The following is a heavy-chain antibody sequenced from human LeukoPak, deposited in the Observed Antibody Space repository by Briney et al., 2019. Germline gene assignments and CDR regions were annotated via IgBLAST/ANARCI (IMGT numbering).Heavy chain of an antibody. CDR3: ALYSGYAKYFDY. CDR1: GFTFSSYA. CDR2: ISGSGGST. D-gene: IGHD2-2*01. J-gene: IGHJ4*02. V-gene: IGHV3-23*01. Sequence: KPGGSLRLSCAASGFTFSSYAMSWVRQAPGKGLEWVSAISGSGGSTYYADSVKGRFIISRDNSKNTLYLQMNSLRAEDTAVYYCALYSGYAKYFDYWGQGTLVTVSS.